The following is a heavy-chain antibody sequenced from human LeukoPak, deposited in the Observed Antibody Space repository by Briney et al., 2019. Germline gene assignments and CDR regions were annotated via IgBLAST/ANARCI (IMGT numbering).Heavy chain of an antibody. CDR1: GFTFSSYW. D-gene: IGHD5-18*01. Sequence: GGSLRLSCAASGFTFSSYWMQWVRQAPGTGLVRVSRINSDGSSTSYADSVKGRFTISRDNAKNTLYLQMNSLRAEDTAVYYCARYSYGFAFDYWGQGTLVTVSS. J-gene: IGHJ4*02. CDR2: INSDGSST. V-gene: IGHV3-74*01. CDR3: ARYSYGFAFDY.